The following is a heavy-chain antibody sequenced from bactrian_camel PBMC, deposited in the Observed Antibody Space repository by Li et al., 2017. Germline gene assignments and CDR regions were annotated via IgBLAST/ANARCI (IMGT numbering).Heavy chain of an antibody. CDR2: IGRYIGGGGT. CDR1: GFSYRYNC. D-gene: IGHD4*01. CDR3: AANRLSLVPLMGSDSGPRNVGY. V-gene: IGHV3S31*01. Sequence: VQLVESGGGSVQAGGSLRLSCSGSGFSYRYNCIGWFRQAPGKEREGVAAIGRYIGGGGTVYADSVKGRFTVSKDNAKNTLYLQMNSLIPEDTGMYICAANRLSLVPLMGSDSGPRNVGYWGQGTQVTVS. J-gene: IGHJ6*01.